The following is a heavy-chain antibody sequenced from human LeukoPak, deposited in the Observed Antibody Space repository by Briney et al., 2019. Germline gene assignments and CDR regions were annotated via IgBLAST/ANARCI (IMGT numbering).Heavy chain of an antibody. V-gene: IGHV4-61*02. CDR3: ARHVGHYDILTGYYNRYKYYFDY. D-gene: IGHD3-9*01. CDR1: GGSISSGSYY. J-gene: IGHJ4*02. Sequence: PSETLSLTCTVSGGSISSGSYYWSWIRQPAGKGLEWIGRIYTSGSTNYNPSLKSRVTISVDTSKNQFSLKLSSVTAADTAVYYCARHVGHYDILTGYYNRYKYYFDYWGQGTLVTVSS. CDR2: IYTSGST.